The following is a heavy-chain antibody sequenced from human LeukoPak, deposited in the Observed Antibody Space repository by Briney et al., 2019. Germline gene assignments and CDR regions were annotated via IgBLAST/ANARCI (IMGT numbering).Heavy chain of an antibody. CDR1: GGSFSGYY. J-gene: IGHJ4*02. CDR2: IYHSGST. CDR3: ARRGLQLAN. D-gene: IGHD6-13*01. V-gene: IGHV4-34*01. Sequence: SETLSLTCAVYGGSFSGYYWSWIRQPPGKGLEWIGSIYHSGSTNYNPSLKSRVTISVDTSKNQFSLKLSSVTAADTAVYYCARRGLQLANWGQGTLVTVSS.